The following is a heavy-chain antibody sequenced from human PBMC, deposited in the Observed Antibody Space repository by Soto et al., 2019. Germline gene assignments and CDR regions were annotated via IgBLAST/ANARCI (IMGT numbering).Heavy chain of an antibody. J-gene: IGHJ5*02. V-gene: IGHV1-69*06. Sequence: QVQLVQSGAEVKKPGSSVKVSCKASGGTFTTYAISWVRQAPGQGLEWMGGIIPIFGTSNYAQKFQGRVTFSADTYTITAYMELSSLRSEDTAVYYCARSALPSAINNWFDPWGQGTLVTVSS. CDR3: ARSALPSAINNWFDP. CDR1: GGTFTTYA. CDR2: IIPIFGTS. D-gene: IGHD2-2*01.